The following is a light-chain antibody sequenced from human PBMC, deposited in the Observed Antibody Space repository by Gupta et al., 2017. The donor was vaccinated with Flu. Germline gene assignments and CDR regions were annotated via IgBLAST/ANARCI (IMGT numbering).Light chain of an antibody. CDR3: QVWDSSRDHVV. Sequence: SYVLTQPPSVLVAPGQTARVTCGGDNIGGEGVHWYQLKPGQAPVLVVYDNNDRPSGIPERFSGSNPGNTATLTITRVEAGDEADYFCQVWDSSRDHVVFGGGTKVTVL. CDR2: DNN. CDR1: NIGGEG. J-gene: IGLJ2*01. V-gene: IGLV3-21*02.